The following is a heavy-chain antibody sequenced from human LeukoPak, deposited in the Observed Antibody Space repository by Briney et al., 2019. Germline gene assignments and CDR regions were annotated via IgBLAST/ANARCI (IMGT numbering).Heavy chain of an antibody. D-gene: IGHD5-18*01. J-gene: IGHJ4*02. Sequence: PGGSLRLSCAASGFTFSSYGMHWVRQAPGKGLEWVAFIRYDGSNKYYADSVKGRFTISRDNSKNTLYLQMNSLRAEDTAVYYCAKDEGYSYGYVDYWGQGTLVTVSS. CDR3: AKDEGYSYGYVDY. CDR1: GFTFSSYG. CDR2: IRYDGSNK. V-gene: IGHV3-30*02.